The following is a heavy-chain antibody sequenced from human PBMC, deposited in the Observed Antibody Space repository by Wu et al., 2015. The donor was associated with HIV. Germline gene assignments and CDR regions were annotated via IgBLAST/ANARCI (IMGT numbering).Heavy chain of an antibody. CDR1: GYTFTDHY. CDR2: INPNSGGT. Sequence: QVQLVQSGAEVRKPGASVKVSCKASGYTFTDHYMHWVRQAPGQGLEWMGWINPNSGGTNYVQKFQGRVTMTRDTSISTAYMELSRLRSDDTAVYYCATYYGSGIMVGCLFDIVGPRDNGHRLF. CDR3: ATYYGSGIMVGCLFDI. D-gene: IGHD3-10*01. V-gene: IGHV1-2*02. J-gene: IGHJ3*02.